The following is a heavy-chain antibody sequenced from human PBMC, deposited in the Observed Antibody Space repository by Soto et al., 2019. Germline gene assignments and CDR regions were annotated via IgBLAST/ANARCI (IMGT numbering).Heavy chain of an antibody. CDR3: ARVLSTHFES. J-gene: IGHJ4*02. D-gene: IGHD6-13*01. CDR1: VGSVSSGGYY. Sequence: QVHLQESGPGLVRPSQILSLTCTVSVGSVSSGGYYWSWIRQRPGKGLEWIGSIDYSGNTYYNPSLNSRVTISIATSQNQFSLNLSSMTAADTAVYYCARVLSTHFESWGQGILVTVSS. V-gene: IGHV4-31*03. CDR2: IDYSGNT.